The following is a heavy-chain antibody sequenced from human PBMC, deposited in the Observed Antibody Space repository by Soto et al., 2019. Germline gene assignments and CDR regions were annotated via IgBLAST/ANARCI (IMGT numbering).Heavy chain of an antibody. Sequence: GGSLRLSCAASGFTFSSYGMHWVRQAPGKGLEWVAVISYDGSNKYYADSVKGRFTISRDNSKNTLYLQMNSLRAEDTAVYYCAKDRSIAVAGTGYYYYYGMDVWGQGTTVTVSS. V-gene: IGHV3-30*18. CDR2: ISYDGSNK. CDR3: AKDRSIAVAGTGYYYYYGMDV. D-gene: IGHD6-19*01. J-gene: IGHJ6*02. CDR1: GFTFSSYG.